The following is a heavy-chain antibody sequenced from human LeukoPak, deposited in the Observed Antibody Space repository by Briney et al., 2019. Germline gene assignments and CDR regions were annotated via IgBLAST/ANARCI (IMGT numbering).Heavy chain of an antibody. V-gene: IGHV3-48*03. CDR3: SRDRGGGDIYFDY. J-gene: IGHJ4*02. CDR2: ISRSGATI. D-gene: IGHD2-21*02. CDR1: GFTFSSYG. Sequence: GGSLRLSCAASGFTFSSYGMNWVRQAPGKGPEWISYISRSGATIYYADSVKGRFTISRDNAKNSLYLQMSSLGAEDTAIYYCSRDRGGGDIYFDYWGQGTLVTVSS.